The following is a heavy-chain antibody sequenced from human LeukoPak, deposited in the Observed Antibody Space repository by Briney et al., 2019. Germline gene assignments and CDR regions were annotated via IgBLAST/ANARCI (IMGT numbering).Heavy chain of an antibody. Sequence: PSETLSLTCTVSGGSISSSSYYWGWIRQPPGKGLVWIGSIYYSGSTYYNPSLKSRVTISVDTSKNQFSLKLSSVTAADTAVYYCASFPGEQQLNYWGQGTLVTVSS. CDR1: GGSISSSSYY. D-gene: IGHD6-13*01. CDR2: IYYSGST. CDR3: ASFPGEQQLNY. J-gene: IGHJ4*02. V-gene: IGHV4-39*01.